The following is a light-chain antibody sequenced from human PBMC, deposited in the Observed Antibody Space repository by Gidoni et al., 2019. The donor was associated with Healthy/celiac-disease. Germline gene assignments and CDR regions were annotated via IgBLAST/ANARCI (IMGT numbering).Light chain of an antibody. Sequence: IVLPQSPATLSLSPGERATLSCRASQSVSSYLAWYQQKPGQAPRLLIYDASNRATGIPARFSGSGSGTDFTLTISSLEPEDFAVYYCQQRSNWPFTFGPXTKVDIK. V-gene: IGKV3-11*01. CDR3: QQRSNWPFT. CDR1: QSVSSY. CDR2: DAS. J-gene: IGKJ3*01.